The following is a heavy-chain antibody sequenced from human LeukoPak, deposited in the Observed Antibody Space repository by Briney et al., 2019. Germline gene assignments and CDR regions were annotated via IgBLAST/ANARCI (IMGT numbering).Heavy chain of an antibody. Sequence: SETLSLTCAVYGGSFSGYYWSWIRQPPGKGLEWIGEINHRGRTNYNPSLKSRATISVDTSKNQFYLKLSSVTAADKGVYYCARGDAFDIWGQGTMVNVSS. V-gene: IGHV4-34*01. CDR2: INHRGRT. J-gene: IGHJ3*02. CDR3: ARGDAFDI. CDR1: GGSFSGYY.